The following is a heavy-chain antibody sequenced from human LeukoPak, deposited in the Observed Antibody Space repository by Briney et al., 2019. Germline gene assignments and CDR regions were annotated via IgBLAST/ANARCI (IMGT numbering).Heavy chain of an antibody. CDR3: ARGKRYRQYYFDY. CDR1: GGSISSSSYY. Sequence: TSETLSLTCTVSGGSISSSSYYWGWIRQPPGKGLEWIGSIYYSGSTYYNPSLKSRVTISVDTSKNQFSLKLSSVTAADTAVYYCARGKRYRQYYFDYWGQGTLVTVSS. J-gene: IGHJ4*02. D-gene: IGHD1-1*01. V-gene: IGHV4-39*07. CDR2: IYYSGST.